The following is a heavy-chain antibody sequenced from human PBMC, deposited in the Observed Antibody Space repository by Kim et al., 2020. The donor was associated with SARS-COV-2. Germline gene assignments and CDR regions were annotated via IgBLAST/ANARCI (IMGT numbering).Heavy chain of an antibody. V-gene: IGHV3-23*01. CDR2: ISGSGGST. CDR3: ANHGYCSSTSCYRGYYFDY. D-gene: IGHD2-2*02. CDR1: GFTFSSYA. J-gene: IGHJ4*02. Sequence: GGSLRLSCAASGFTFSSYAMSWVRQAPGKGLEWVSAISGSGGSTYYADSVKGRFTISRDNSKNTLYLQMNSLRAEDTAIYYCANHGYCSSTSCYRGYYFDYWGQGTLVTVSS.